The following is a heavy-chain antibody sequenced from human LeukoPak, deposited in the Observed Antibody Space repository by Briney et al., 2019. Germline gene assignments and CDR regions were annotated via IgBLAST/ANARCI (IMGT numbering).Heavy chain of an antibody. Sequence: GASVKVSCKASGYTFTGYYMHWVRQAPGQGLEWMGWINPNSGGTNYAQKFQGRVTMTRDTSISTAYMELSRLRSDDTAVYYCARVIIERFLEWLVFFDYWGQGTLVTVSS. CDR2: INPNSGGT. CDR1: GYTFTGYY. CDR3: ARVIIERFLEWLVFFDY. D-gene: IGHD3-3*01. J-gene: IGHJ4*02. V-gene: IGHV1-2*02.